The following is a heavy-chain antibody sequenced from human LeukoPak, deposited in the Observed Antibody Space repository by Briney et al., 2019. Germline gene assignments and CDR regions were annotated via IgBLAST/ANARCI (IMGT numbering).Heavy chain of an antibody. CDR1: RFTLNTYA. CDR3: ATVNRDCSGGTCYSYDY. V-gene: IGHV3-23*01. D-gene: IGHD2-15*01. CDR2: ISSNGDFT. J-gene: IGHJ4*02. Sequence: PGGSLRLSCVASRFTLNTYAVNWVRQAPGKGLEWVSAISSNGDFTYYADSVRGRFTISRDNSKNTVFLQMNGRRADDRAVYYCATVNRDCSGGTCYSYDYWGQGTLVTVSS.